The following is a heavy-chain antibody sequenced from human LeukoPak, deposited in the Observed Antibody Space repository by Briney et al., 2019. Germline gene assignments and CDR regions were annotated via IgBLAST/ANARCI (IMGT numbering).Heavy chain of an antibody. CDR2: IYPGDSDI. V-gene: IGHV5-51*01. CDR3: ARHFGYSGYDGDY. D-gene: IGHD5-12*01. J-gene: IGHJ4*02. Sequence: GESLKISCKASGYIFTKYWIAWVRQMPGKGLEWMGIIYPGDSDIRCSPSFQGQVTISADKSTNTAYLQWSSLKASDTARYYCARHFGYSGYDGDYWGQGTLVTVSS. CDR1: GYIFTKYW.